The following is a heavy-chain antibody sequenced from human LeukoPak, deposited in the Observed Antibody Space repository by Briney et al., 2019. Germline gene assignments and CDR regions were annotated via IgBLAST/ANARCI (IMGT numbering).Heavy chain of an antibody. V-gene: IGHV1-8*01. J-gene: IGHJ4*02. CDR3: ACGVAGTSDY. Sequence: PVASVTVSCKASGYTFTSYDINWVRQAPGQGLEWMGWMNPNSGNTDYAQKFQGRVTMTRNTSINTAYMELSSLRSEDTAVYYCACGVAGTSDYGGQGTLVTVSS. D-gene: IGHD6-19*01. CDR1: GYTFTSYD. CDR2: MNPNSGNT.